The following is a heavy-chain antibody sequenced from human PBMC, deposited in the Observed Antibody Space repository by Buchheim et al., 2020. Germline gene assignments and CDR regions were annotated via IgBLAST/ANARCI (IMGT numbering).Heavy chain of an antibody. Sequence: EVQLVESGGGLVQPGGSLRLYCAASGFTFSDHYMDWVRQAPGKGLEWVGRTRNKANSYTTEYAASVRGRFTISRDDSKSSLYLQMNSLKTEDTAVYYCARVRCGSITCYMDNYYGIDVWGQGTT. V-gene: IGHV3-72*01. D-gene: IGHD2-2*02. J-gene: IGHJ6*02. CDR2: TRNKANSYTT. CDR1: GFTFSDHY. CDR3: ARVRCGSITCYMDNYYGIDV.